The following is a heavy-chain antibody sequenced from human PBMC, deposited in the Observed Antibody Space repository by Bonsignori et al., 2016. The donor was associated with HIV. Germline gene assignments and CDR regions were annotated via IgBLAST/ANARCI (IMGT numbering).Heavy chain of an antibody. CDR2: IYYSGST. V-gene: IGHV4-59*01. D-gene: IGHD3-22*01. J-gene: IGHJ4*02. CDR3: ARAARGSGYSRFDC. Sequence: WIRQPPGKGLEWIGYIYYSGSTNYNPSLKSRVTISVDTSKNQFSLKLSSVTAADTAVYYCARAARGSGYSRFDCWGQGTLVTVSS.